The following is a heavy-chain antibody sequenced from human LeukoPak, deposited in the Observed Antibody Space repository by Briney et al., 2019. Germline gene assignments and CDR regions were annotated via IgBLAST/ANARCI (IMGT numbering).Heavy chain of an antibody. V-gene: IGHV3-48*03. J-gene: IGHJ6*04. CDR2: ISSSGSTI. CDR1: GFTFSSYE. CDR3: AREGGYYGDYVQDYYYGMDV. Sequence: PGGSLRLSCAASGFTFSSYEMNWVRQAPGKGLEWVSYISSSGSTIYYADSVKGRFTISRDNAKNSLYLQMNSLRAEDTAVYYCAREGGYYGDYVQDYYYGMDVWGKGTTVTVSS. D-gene: IGHD4-17*01.